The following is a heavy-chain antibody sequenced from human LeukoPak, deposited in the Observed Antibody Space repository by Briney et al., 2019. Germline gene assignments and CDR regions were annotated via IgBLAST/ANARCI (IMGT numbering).Heavy chain of an antibody. J-gene: IGHJ6*03. CDR2: ISSRSSYI. CDR1: GFTFGDYA. Sequence: GGSLRLSCTASGFTFGDYAMTWVRQAPGKGLEWVSSISSRSSYIYYADSVKGRFTISRDNAKNSLYLQMDSLRAEDTALYYCARDRSTVLSGYYYYYMDVWGKGTTVTVSS. CDR3: ARDRSTVLSGYYYYYMDV. D-gene: IGHD4-17*01. V-gene: IGHV3-21*04.